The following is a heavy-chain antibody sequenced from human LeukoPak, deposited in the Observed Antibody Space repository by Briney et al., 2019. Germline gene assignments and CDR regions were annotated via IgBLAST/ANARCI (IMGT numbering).Heavy chain of an antibody. CDR3: ARDRPDYTRPFDY. CDR1: GFSFNTYS. V-gene: IGHV3-48*01. D-gene: IGHD4-11*01. CDR2: IGSSSSPI. J-gene: IGHJ4*02. Sequence: PGGSLRLSCAASGFSFNTYSINWVRQAPGKGLEWVSYIGSSSSPIYYADSVKGRFTVSRDNAKNSLYLQMNSLRVEDTAMYYCARDRPDYTRPFDYWGQGTLVTVSS.